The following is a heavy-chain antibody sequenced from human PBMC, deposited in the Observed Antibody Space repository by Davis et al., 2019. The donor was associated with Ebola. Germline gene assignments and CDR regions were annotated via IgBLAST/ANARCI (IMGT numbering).Heavy chain of an antibody. V-gene: IGHV1-69*04. CDR1: GGTFSSYE. J-gene: IGHJ4*02. Sequence: SVNVSCKASGGTFSSYEISWVRQAPGPGLAWMGTIIPILGIANYAQKFQGRVTITADTSISTAYLQWSSLKASDTAMYYCARRRFRDSSSWYYFDYWGQGTLVTVSS. CDR2: IIPILGIA. D-gene: IGHD6-13*01. CDR3: ARRRFRDSSSWYYFDY.